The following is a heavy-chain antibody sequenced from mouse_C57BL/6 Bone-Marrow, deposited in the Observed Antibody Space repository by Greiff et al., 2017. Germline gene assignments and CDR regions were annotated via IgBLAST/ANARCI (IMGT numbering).Heavy chain of an antibody. CDR2: IWGDGRT. D-gene: IGHD2-4*01. CDR1: GFSLTSYG. CDR3: AKRDDYDEGYAMDY. J-gene: IGHJ4*01. Sequence: VQRVESGPGLVAPSQSLSITCTVSGFSLTSYGVSWVRQPPGKGLEWLGVIWGDGRTNYHSALISRLGIRKDNSKSQVFLKLNSLQTYDTATYYCAKRDDYDEGYAMDYWGQGTSVTVSS. V-gene: IGHV2-3*01.